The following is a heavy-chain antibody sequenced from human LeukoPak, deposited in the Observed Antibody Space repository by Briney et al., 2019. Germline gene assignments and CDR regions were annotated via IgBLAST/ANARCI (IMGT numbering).Heavy chain of an antibody. Sequence: SSETLSLTCTVSGGSISSYYWSWIRQPAGKGLEWIGRIYTSGSTNYNPSLESRVTMSVDTSKNQFSLKLSSVTAADTAVYYCARDVPHRRKIVGAIQTETMFDYWGQGTLVTVSS. V-gene: IGHV4-4*07. CDR1: GGSISSYY. CDR2: IYTSGST. CDR3: ARDVPHRRKIVGAIQTETMFDY. D-gene: IGHD1-26*01. J-gene: IGHJ4*02.